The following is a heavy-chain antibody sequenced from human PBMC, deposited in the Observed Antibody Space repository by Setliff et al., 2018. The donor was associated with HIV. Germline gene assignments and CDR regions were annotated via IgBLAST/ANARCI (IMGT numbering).Heavy chain of an antibody. Sequence: SVKVSCKASGGTVTTSFISWVRQAPGQGFEWMGRIMPMFGTVNYAQKFQDRVTITADASTSTAYMEMISLTSEDTAMYYCAREPRGGGFDPWGQGTLVAVSS. CDR2: IMPMFGTV. V-gene: IGHV1-69*13. CDR1: GGTVTTSF. J-gene: IGHJ5*02. CDR3: AREPRGGGFDP. D-gene: IGHD3-16*01.